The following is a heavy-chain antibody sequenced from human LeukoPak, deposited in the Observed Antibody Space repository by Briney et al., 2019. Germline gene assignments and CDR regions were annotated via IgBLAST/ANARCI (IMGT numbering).Heavy chain of an antibody. D-gene: IGHD1-14*01. CDR2: LYSDGNT. J-gene: IGHJ4*02. CDR3: ARGVEPLAANTLAY. V-gene: IGHV3-53*01. Sequence: GGSLRLSCAASGFTVITNDMTWVRQAPGKGLEWVSVLYSDGNTKYADSVQGRFTISRDNSKNTLYLEMTSLSPDDTAVYYCARGVEPLAANTLAYWGQGTLVTVSS. CDR1: GFTVITND.